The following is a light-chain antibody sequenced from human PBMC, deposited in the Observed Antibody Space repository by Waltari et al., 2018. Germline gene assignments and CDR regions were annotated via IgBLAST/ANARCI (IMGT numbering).Light chain of an antibody. CDR3: ETWHSNTQV. J-gene: IGLJ2*01. V-gene: IGLV4-60*03. CDR2: LEGSGSY. CDR1: SGHSSYI. Sequence: QPVLTQSSSASASLGSSVKLTCTLSSGHSSYIIAWHQQQPGKAPRYLMKLEGSGSYSTGRGVPDRFSGSSSVADRYLIISNIQSEDEADYYCETWHSNTQVFGGGTKLTVL.